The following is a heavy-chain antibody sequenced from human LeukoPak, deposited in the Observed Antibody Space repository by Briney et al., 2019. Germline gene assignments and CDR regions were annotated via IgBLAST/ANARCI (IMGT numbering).Heavy chain of an antibody. Sequence: PGGSLRLSCAASGFIFSSVEMNWVRQAPGKGLEWVSSISSSSSYIYYADSVKGRFTISRDNAKNSLYLQMNSLRAEDTAVYYCAKGDPYYYDSSGYREDYWGQGTLVTVSS. CDR1: GFIFSSVE. J-gene: IGHJ4*02. CDR3: AKGDPYYYDSSGYREDY. CDR2: ISSSSSYI. D-gene: IGHD3-22*01. V-gene: IGHV3-21*04.